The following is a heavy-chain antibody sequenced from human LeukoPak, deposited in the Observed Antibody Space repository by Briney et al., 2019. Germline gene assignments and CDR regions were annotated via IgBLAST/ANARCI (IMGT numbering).Heavy chain of an antibody. CDR2: ITGSGGST. CDR1: GFTFSSYA. CDR3: AKGSSSGWPYYFDS. J-gene: IGHJ4*02. V-gene: IGHV3-23*01. D-gene: IGHD6-19*01. Sequence: GGSLRLSCAASGFTFSSYAMSWVRQAPGKGLEWVSAITGSGGSTYNADSVKGRFTITRDNSKNTLYLQTNSLRAADTAIYFCAKGSSSGWPYYFDSWGQGALVTVSS.